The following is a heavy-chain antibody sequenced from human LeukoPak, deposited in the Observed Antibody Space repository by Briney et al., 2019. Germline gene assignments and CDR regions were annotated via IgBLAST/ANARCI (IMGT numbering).Heavy chain of an antibody. Sequence: KASETLSLTCTVSGGSISSSSYYWGWIRQPPGKGLEWIGSIHYSGSTYCDPSLESRVTLSVDTSKNQFSLNLTSVTAADTAVYFCARELYGSGTETDYWGQGTLVTVSS. CDR3: ARELYGSGTETDY. D-gene: IGHD3-10*01. V-gene: IGHV4-39*07. CDR1: GGSISSSSYY. CDR2: IHYSGST. J-gene: IGHJ4*02.